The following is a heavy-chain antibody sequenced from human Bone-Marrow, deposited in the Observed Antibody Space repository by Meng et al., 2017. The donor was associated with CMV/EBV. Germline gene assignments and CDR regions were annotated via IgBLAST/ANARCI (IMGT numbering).Heavy chain of an antibody. CDR1: GYSFTNYW. D-gene: IGHD5-12*01. Sequence: GESLKISCEGSGYSFTNYWIAWVRQMPGKDLEWMGMVYPGDADTRYSPSFQGQVTMSADKSISTAYLQWSSLKASDTAMYYCARVPSRLVAPMYYFDYWGQGALVTVSS. CDR3: ARVPSRLVAPMYYFDY. CDR2: VYPGDADT. V-gene: IGHV5-51*01. J-gene: IGHJ4*02.